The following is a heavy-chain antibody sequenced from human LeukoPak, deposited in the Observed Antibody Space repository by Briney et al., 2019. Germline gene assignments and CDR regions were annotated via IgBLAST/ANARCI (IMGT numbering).Heavy chain of an antibody. V-gene: IGHV4-30-2*01. CDR1: GGSISSGGYS. CDR3: ARATAMVRGVIPLFDY. D-gene: IGHD3-10*01. CDR2: IYHSGST. Sequence: SETLSLTCAVSGGSISSGGYSWSWIRQPPWKGLEWFGYIYHSGSTYYNPSLKSRVTISVDRSKNQFSLKLSSVAAADTAVYYCARATAMVRGVIPLFDYWGQGTLVTVSS. J-gene: IGHJ4*02.